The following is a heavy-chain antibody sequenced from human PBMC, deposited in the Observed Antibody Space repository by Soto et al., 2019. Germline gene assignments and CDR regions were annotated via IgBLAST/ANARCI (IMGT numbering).Heavy chain of an antibody. CDR1: GGSISSSSYY. V-gene: IGHV4-39*01. J-gene: IGHJ4*02. Sequence: SETLSLTCTVSGGSISSSSYYWGWIRQPPGKGLEWIGSIYYSGSTYYNPSLKSRVTISVDTSKNQFSLKLSSVTAADTAVYYCARHLHHKYDSSGYQLSAVGYWGQGTLVTVSS. CDR3: ARHLHHKYDSSGYQLSAVGY. CDR2: IYYSGST. D-gene: IGHD3-22*01.